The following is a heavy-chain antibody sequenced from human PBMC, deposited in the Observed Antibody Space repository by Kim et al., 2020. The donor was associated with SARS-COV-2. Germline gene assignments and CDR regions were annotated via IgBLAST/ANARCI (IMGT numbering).Heavy chain of an antibody. CDR3: VRGYAGGPFDL. Sequence: GGSLRLSCAASGFTFDDYGMSWVRQAPGKGLEWVSGINRNSDSSGYADSVKGRFTISRANAKNSLFLQMNSPRAEDTALYHCVRGYAGGPFDLWGQGTLV. D-gene: IGHD3-16*01. CDR1: GFTFDDYG. V-gene: IGHV3-20*01. CDR2: INRNSDSS. J-gene: IGHJ4*02.